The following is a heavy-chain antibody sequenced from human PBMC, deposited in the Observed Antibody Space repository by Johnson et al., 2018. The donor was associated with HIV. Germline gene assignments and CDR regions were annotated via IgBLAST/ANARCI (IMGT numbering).Heavy chain of an antibody. V-gene: IGHV3-30*19. CDR1: GFTFSSYG. D-gene: IGHD2/OR15-2a*01. J-gene: IGHJ3*02. CDR2: VSYDGSER. Sequence: HVQLVESGGGVVQPGGSLRLSCAASGFTFSSYGMHWVRQAPGMGLEWVAVVSYDGSERYYADSVKGRFTISRDSSKNTLYLQMNSLRAEDTAVYYCAKAIGDAFDIWGQGTMVTVSS. CDR3: AKAIGDAFDI.